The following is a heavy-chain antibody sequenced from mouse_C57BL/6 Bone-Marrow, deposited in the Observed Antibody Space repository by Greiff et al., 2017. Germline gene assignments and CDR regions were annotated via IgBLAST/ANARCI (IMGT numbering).Heavy chain of an antibody. J-gene: IGHJ1*03. D-gene: IGHD2-10*02. CDR1: GYTFTGYW. CDR3: ARWGCYLPSYWYFDC. Sequence: QVQLQQSGAELMKPGASVKLSCKATGYTFTGYWIEWVKQRPGHGLEWIGEILPGSGSTNYNEKFKGKATLTAHTSSNSAFMQISSLTSEDSASYYCARWGCYLPSYWYFDCWGTGTTVTVSS. V-gene: IGHV1-9*01. CDR2: ILPGSGST.